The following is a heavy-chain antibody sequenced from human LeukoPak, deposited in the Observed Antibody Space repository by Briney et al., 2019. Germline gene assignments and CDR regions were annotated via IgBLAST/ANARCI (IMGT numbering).Heavy chain of an antibody. Sequence: ASVKVSCKASGYTFTSYDINWVRQATGQGLEWMGWMNPNSGNTGYAQKFQGRVTMTRNTSISTAYMELSSLRSEDTAVYYCARGAGYSSSRLASIYYYYYMDVWGKGTTVTISS. CDR2: MNPNSGNT. J-gene: IGHJ6*03. D-gene: IGHD6-13*01. CDR1: GYTFTSYD. V-gene: IGHV1-8*01. CDR3: ARGAGYSSSRLASIYYYYYMDV.